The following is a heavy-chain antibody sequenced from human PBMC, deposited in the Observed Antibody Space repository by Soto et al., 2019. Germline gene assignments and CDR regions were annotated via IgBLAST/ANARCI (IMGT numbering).Heavy chain of an antibody. CDR3: ARDPGHYDSSASFDY. J-gene: IGHJ4*02. CDR1: GFSFSTYS. D-gene: IGHD3-22*01. Sequence: ESGGGLVQPGGSLRLSCAASGFSFSTYSLNWVRQAPGKGLEWVSFISAGATTIYYADSVKDRFTISRDNAKNSLYLQMNSLRDEDTAVYYCARDPGHYDSSASFDYWGQGTLVTVSS. CDR2: ISAGATTI. V-gene: IGHV3-48*02.